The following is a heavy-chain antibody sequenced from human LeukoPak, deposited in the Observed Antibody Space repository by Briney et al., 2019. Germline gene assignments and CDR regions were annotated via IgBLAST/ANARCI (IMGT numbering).Heavy chain of an antibody. V-gene: IGHV3-30-3*01. D-gene: IGHD1-26*01. CDR2: ISYDGSFQ. CDR1: GFTFSSHA. J-gene: IGHJ4*02. Sequence: GGSLRLSCSVSGFTFSSHAMHWVRQAPGKGLECVAYISYDGSFQYHADSVKGRFTISRDNSKDMLYLQMNSLRVDDSATYYCVGEVGSRQMNSWGQGTLVTVSS. CDR3: VGEVGSRQMNS.